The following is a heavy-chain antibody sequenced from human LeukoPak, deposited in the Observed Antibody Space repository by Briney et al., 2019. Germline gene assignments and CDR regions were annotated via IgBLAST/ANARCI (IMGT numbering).Heavy chain of an antibody. CDR2: INPNSGGT. J-gene: IGHJ6*02. D-gene: IGHD3-10*01. V-gene: IGHV1-2*02. CDR3: ARDRGLDSYGMDV. CDR1: GYTFTGYY. Sequence: EASVKVSCKASGYTFTGYYMHWVRQAPGQGHEWMGWINPNSGGTNYAQKFQGRVTMSRDTSISTAYMELSRLRSDDTAVYYCARDRGLDSYGMDVWGQGTTVTVSS.